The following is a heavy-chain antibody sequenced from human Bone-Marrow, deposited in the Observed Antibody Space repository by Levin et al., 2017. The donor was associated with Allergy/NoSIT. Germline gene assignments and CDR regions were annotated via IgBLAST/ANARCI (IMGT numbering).Heavy chain of an antibody. V-gene: IGHV3-30-3*01. Sequence: PGGSLRLSCAASGFTFSRYAMHWVRQAPGQGLEWVAVISYDGGSKTYADFVKGRFTISRDNSKNTLNLQMNSLRAEDTALYYCARRMTIFGVEPPDDGFDLWGQGTMVTVSS. D-gene: IGHD3-3*01. CDR1: GFTFSRYA. CDR2: ISYDGGSK. J-gene: IGHJ3*01. CDR3: ARRMTIFGVEPPDDGFDL.